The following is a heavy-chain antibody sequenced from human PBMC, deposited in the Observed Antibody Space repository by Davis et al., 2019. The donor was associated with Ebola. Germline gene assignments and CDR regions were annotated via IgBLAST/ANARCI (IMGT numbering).Heavy chain of an antibody. Sequence: ASVKVSCKAFGFTLTDYYMHWVRQAPGQGLEWMGIINPSGGSTSYAQKFQGRVTMTRDTSTSTVYMELSSLRSEDTAVYYCARDSRDAFDIWGQGTMVTVSS. CDR2: INPSGGST. CDR3: ARDSRDAFDI. CDR1: GFTLTDYY. V-gene: IGHV1-46*01. J-gene: IGHJ3*02.